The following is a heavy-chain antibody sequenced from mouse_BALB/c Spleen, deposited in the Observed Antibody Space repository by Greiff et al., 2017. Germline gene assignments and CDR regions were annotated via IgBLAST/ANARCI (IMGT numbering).Heavy chain of an antibody. CDR1: GFTFSSFG. CDR3: ARDYYGSSYYFAY. Sequence: EVKLVESGGGLVQPGGSRKLSCAASGFTFSSFGMHWVRQAPEKGLEWVAYISSGSSTIYYADTVKGRFTITRDNPKNTLFLQMTSLRSEDTAMYYCARDYYGSSYYFAYWGQGTTLTVSA. D-gene: IGHD1-1*01. J-gene: IGHJ2*01. CDR2: ISSGSSTI. V-gene: IGHV5-17*02.